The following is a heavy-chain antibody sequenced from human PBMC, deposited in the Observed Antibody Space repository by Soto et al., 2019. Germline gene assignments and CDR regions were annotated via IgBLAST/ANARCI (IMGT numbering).Heavy chain of an antibody. Sequence: GSLRLSCAASGFTFSDYYMSWIRQPPGKGLEWVSYITSDTTIYYADSVKGRFTISRDNAKNSLYLQMNSLRAEDTAVYYCVRDWSSDYWGQGTLVTVSS. J-gene: IGHJ4*02. V-gene: IGHV3-11*01. D-gene: IGHD2-8*02. CDR3: VRDWSSDY. CDR1: GFTFSDYY. CDR2: ITSDTTI.